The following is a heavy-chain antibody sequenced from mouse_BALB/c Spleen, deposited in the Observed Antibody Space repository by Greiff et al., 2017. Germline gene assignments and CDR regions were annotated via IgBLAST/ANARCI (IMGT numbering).Heavy chain of an antibody. CDR1: GYTFTSYW. D-gene: IGHD4-1*01. Sequence: LVKPGASVKLSCKASGYTFTSYWFNWIKQRPGQGLEWLGRIAPGSGSTYYNEMFKGKATLTVDTSSSTAYIQLSSLSSEDSAVYFCAREGVLGHFDYWGQGTTLTVSS. J-gene: IGHJ2*01. CDR2: IAPGSGST. CDR3: AREGVLGHFDY. V-gene: IGHV1S41*01.